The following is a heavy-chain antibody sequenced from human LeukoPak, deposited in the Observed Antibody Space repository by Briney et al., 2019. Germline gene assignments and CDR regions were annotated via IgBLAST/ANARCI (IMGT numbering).Heavy chain of an antibody. Sequence: PSQTLSLTCTVSGGSISSYYWSWIRQPPGKGLEWIGYIYYSGSTNYNPSLKSRVTISVDTSKNQFSLKLSSVTAADTAVYYCARVPLFYDILTGYYSNWFDPWGQGTLVTVSS. CDR3: ARVPLFYDILTGYYSNWFDP. D-gene: IGHD3-9*01. V-gene: IGHV4-59*01. CDR2: IYYSGST. CDR1: GGSISSYY. J-gene: IGHJ5*02.